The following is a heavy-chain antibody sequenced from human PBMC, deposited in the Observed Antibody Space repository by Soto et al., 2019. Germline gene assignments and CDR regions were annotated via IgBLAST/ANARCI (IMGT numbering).Heavy chain of an antibody. CDR1: GGSFSGYY. V-gene: IGHV4-34*01. D-gene: IGHD3-22*01. CDR2: INHSGST. Sequence: PSETLSLTCAVYGGSFSGYYWSWIRQPPGKGLEWIGEINHSGSTNYNPSLKSRVTISVDTSKNQFSLKLSSVTAADTAVYYCARGRSGYYRGFDYWGQGTLVNVS. J-gene: IGHJ4*02. CDR3: ARGRSGYYRGFDY.